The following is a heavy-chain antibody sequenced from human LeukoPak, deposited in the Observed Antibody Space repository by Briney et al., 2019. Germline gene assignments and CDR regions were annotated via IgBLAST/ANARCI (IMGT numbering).Heavy chain of an antibody. CDR3: ARGPYYDILTGYPYPNAFDI. CDR1: GGSFSGYY. CDR2: INHSGST. J-gene: IGHJ3*02. Sequence: SETLSLTCAVYGGSFSGYYWSWIRQPPGKGLEWIGKINHSGSTNYNPSLKSRVTISVDTSKNQFSLKLSSVTAADTAVYYCARGPYYDILTGYPYPNAFDIWGQGTMVTVSS. V-gene: IGHV4-34*01. D-gene: IGHD3-9*01.